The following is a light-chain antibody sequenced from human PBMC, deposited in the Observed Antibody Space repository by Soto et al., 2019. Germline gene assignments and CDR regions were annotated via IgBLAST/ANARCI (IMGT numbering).Light chain of an antibody. J-gene: IGLJ2*01. Sequence: QSVLTQPRSVSGSPGHSVTISCFGTSSDVGGYNYVSWYQQHPGKAPKLMIYEVTNRPSGVSNRFSGSKSGNTASLTISGLQPEDEADYYCSSYTSRSTVVFGGGTKLTVL. V-gene: IGLV2-14*01. CDR1: SSDVGGYNY. CDR3: SSYTSRSTVV. CDR2: EVT.